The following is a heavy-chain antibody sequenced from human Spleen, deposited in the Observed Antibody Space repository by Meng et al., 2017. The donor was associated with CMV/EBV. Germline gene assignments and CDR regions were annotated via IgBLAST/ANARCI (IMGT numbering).Heavy chain of an antibody. J-gene: IGHJ6*02. V-gene: IGHV3-11*01. CDR3: ARDWLNKAMDV. D-gene: IGHD1/OR15-1a*01. CDR2: IGNGYSGSAI. Sequence: GESLKISCAVSGFALSDYYMIWMRQAPGRGLECILYIGNGYSGSAIYYADSVKGRFTISRDNAENSLYLQMNSLRAEDTAVYYCARDWLNKAMDVWGQGTTVTVSS. CDR1: GFALSDYY.